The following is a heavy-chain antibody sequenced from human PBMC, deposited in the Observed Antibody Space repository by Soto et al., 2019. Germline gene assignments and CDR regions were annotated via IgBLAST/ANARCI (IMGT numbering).Heavy chain of an antibody. CDR2: FSLNGTT. Sequence: SETLSLTCTVSGASITGSFFWSWIRQPAGKGLEWIGRFSLNGTTNYNPSLRSRVTMSADVSKNQFSLRLTSVTAADTALYYCARGMTPPGAPAWYYFDSWGQGTLVTVSS. J-gene: IGHJ4*02. CDR3: ARGMTPPGAPAWYYFDS. CDR1: GASITGSFF. V-gene: IGHV4-4*07. D-gene: IGHD2-8*02.